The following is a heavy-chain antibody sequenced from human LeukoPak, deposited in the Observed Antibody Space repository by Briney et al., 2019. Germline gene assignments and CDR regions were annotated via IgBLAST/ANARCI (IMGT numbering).Heavy chain of an antibody. J-gene: IGHJ4*02. CDR3: ARVRGSYLDY. CDR1: GFTFSSYS. CDR2: IRSSSSYI. D-gene: IGHD3-16*02. Sequence: GGSLRLSGAASGFTFSSYSMNWVRQAPGKGLEWVSSIRSSSSYIYYADSVKGRFTIYRDNAKNSLYLQMNSLRAEDTAVYYCARVRGSYLDYWGQGTLVTVSS. V-gene: IGHV3-21*01.